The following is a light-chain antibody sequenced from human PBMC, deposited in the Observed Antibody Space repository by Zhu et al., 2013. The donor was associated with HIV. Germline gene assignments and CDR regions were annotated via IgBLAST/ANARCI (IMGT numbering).Light chain of an antibody. CDR1: QDIGRY. CDR2: AAS. CDR3: LQYSNYPRT. V-gene: IGKV1-9*01. J-gene: IGKJ1*01. Sequence: DIQLTQSPSFLSASVGDRVIIACRASQDIGRYLAWYQQKSGKAPKLLIFAASTVQSGVPSRFGGRGSGTEFTLTITSLQPDDFATYYCLQYSNYPRTFGQGTKVEIK.